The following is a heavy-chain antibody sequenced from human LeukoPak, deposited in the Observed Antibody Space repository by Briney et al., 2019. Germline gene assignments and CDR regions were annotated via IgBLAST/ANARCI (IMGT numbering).Heavy chain of an antibody. CDR3: AKEPGYSSGYFDY. V-gene: IGHV3-30*18. Sequence: GGSLRLSCAASGFTFSSYGMHWVRQAPSKGLEWVTVISDDGRNKYYADSVKGRFTISRDKSNNTLYLQMNSLRAEDTAVYYCAKEPGYSSGYFDYWGQGTLVTVSS. J-gene: IGHJ4*02. CDR1: GFTFSSYG. CDR2: ISDDGRNK. D-gene: IGHD5-18*01.